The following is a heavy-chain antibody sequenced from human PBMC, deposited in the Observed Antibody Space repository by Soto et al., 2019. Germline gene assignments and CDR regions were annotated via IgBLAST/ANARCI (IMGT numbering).Heavy chain of an antibody. Sequence: GGSLRLSCAASGFTFSSYGMHWVRQAPGKGLEWVAVIWYDGSNKYYADSVKGRFTISRDNSKNTLYLQMNSLRAEDTAVYYCARPTSGYSSGWSAFDIWGQGTIVTVSS. CDR1: GFTFSSYG. J-gene: IGHJ3*02. D-gene: IGHD6-19*01. CDR2: IWYDGSNK. CDR3: ARPTSGYSSGWSAFDI. V-gene: IGHV3-33*01.